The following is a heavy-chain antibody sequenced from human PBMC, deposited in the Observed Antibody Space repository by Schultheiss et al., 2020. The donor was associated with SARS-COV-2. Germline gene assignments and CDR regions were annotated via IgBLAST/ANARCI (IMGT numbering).Heavy chain of an antibody. D-gene: IGHD3-22*01. Sequence: ASVKVSCKASGGTFSSYAISWVRQAPGQGLEWMGWINAGSGNTNYAQNFQGRVTMTTDTSTSTAYMELSSLRSEDTAVYYCATVFYYDSSGWRDAFDIWGQGTMVTVSS. J-gene: IGHJ3*02. V-gene: IGHV1-18*01. CDR3: ATVFYYDSSGWRDAFDI. CDR2: INAGSGNT. CDR1: GGTFSSYA.